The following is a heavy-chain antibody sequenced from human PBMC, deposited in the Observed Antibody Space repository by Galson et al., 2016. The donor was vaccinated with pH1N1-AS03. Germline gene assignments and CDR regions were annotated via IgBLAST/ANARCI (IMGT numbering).Heavy chain of an antibody. CDR2: IGASGSTI. J-gene: IGHJ6*03. CDR3: ARDDNYIDV. Sequence: RQVPGKAPEWISYIGASGSTIYYAESVKGRFTISRDDAMNSVYLQMNSLRAEDTAVYSCARDDNYIDVWGKGTTVTVSS. D-gene: IGHD3-22*01. V-gene: IGHV3-48*01.